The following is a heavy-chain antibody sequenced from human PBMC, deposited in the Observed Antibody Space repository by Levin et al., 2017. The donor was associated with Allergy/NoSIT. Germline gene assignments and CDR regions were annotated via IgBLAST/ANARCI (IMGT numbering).Heavy chain of an antibody. CDR3: AKDLRLSGHPESYVDS. CDR2: IGYSGNT. CDR1: GFTFSSFA. D-gene: IGHD1-14*01. V-gene: IGHV3-23*01. J-gene: IGHJ4*02. Sequence: GGSLRLSCAAAGFTFSSFAMSWVRQAPGKGPDWVSAIGYSGNTYYADSVQGRFTISRDNSKNTLYLQMNSLTAEDTAVYYCAKDLRLSGHPESYVDSWGQGTLVTVSS.